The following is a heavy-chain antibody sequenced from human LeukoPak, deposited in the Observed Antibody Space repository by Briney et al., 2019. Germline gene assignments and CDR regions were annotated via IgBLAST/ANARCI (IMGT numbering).Heavy chain of an antibody. V-gene: IGHV1-69*13. CDR2: IIPIFGTA. CDR1: GGTFSSYA. CDR3: ARASNYYDSSGYYSTGGNYFDY. Sequence: SVTVSCKASGGTFSSYAISWVRQAPGQGLEWMGGIIPIFGTANYAQKFQGRVTITADESTSTAYMELSSLRSEDTAVYYCARASNYYDSSGYYSTGGNYFDYWGQGTLVTVSS. J-gene: IGHJ4*02. D-gene: IGHD3-22*01.